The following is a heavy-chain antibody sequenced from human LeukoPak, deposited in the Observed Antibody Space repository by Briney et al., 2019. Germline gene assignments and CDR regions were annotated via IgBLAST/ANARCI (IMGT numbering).Heavy chain of an antibody. CDR1: YW. CDR3: ARRHRSVATVGY. CDR2: IYPGDSDT. D-gene: IGHD5-12*01. Sequence: YWSWIRQYPGKGLEWMGIIYPGDSDTRYSPSFQGQVTISADKSISTAYLQWSSLKASDTAMYYCARRHRSVATVGYWGQGTLVTVSS. V-gene: IGHV5-51*01. J-gene: IGHJ4*02.